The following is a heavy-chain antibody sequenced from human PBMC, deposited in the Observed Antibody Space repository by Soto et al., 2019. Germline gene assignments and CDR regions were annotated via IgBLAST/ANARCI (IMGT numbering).Heavy chain of an antibody. CDR2: INPAGGTT. J-gene: IGHJ4*02. V-gene: IGHV1-46*01. CDR1: GYSFTSTY. CDR3: FLKVVAYYDN. Sequence: QVQLVQSGAEVKKPGASVRISCRASGYSFTSTYVHWVRQAPGQGPEWMGIINPAGGTTYYAQKFECRLTLAADTTTYTVFWDLNDLTSEGRDVYFCFLKVVAYYDNWGQGTLLTVSS. D-gene: IGHD5-12*01.